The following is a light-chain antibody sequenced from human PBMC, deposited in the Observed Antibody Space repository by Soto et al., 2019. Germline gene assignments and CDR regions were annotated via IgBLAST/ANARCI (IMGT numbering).Light chain of an antibody. J-gene: IGKJ5*01. CDR1: PRVSTY. V-gene: IGKV3-11*01. CDR3: HQSRSWPQRIH. CDR2: DAC. Sequence: IMVRKSLATVSLSPGARATFSCRASPRVSTYLAWYQQRPGQAPRLLIHDACYRATGIPPRFSGSGSGTDFTPTISSLEPEDFAVYYGHQSRSWPQRIHFGQGTRLEIK.